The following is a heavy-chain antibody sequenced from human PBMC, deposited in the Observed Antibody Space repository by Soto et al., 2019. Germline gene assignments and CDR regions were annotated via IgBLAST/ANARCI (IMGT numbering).Heavy chain of an antibody. Sequence: QVQLVESGGGVVQPGRSLRLSCAASGFSFSSYAMHWVGQAPGKGLEWVAVISNEGSNEHYADSLKGRFSISRDNSKNTLYLQMSSLRPEDTAVYYCAREYSLAVLAPGYWGQGTLVTVSS. CDR2: ISNEGSNE. D-gene: IGHD5-18*01. J-gene: IGHJ4*02. V-gene: IGHV3-30-3*01. CDR1: GFSFSSYA. CDR3: AREYSLAVLAPGY.